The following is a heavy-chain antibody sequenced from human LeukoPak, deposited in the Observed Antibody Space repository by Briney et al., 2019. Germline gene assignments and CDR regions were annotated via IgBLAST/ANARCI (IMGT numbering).Heavy chain of an antibody. D-gene: IGHD3-22*01. J-gene: IGHJ4*02. V-gene: IGHV1-2*02. Sequence: ASVKVSCKASGYTFTGYYMHWVRQAPGQGLEWMGWINPNSGGTNYAQKFQGRVTMTRDTSISTAYMELSRLRSDDTAVYYCARGNYYDGSGYYYVGYFDYWGQGTLVTVSS. CDR1: GYTFTGYY. CDR3: ARGNYYDGSGYYYVGYFDY. CDR2: INPNSGGT.